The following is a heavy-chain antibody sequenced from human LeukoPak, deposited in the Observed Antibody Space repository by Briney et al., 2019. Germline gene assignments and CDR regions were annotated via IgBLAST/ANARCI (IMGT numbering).Heavy chain of an antibody. V-gene: IGHV4-38-2*01. CDR1: GYSISSGYY. J-gene: IGHJ4*02. CDR3: ANQQLWFDY. D-gene: IGHD5-18*01. Sequence: PSETLSLTCAVSGYSISSGYYWGWIRQPPGKGLEWIGSIYHSGSTYYNPSLKSRVTISVDTSKNQSSLKLSSVTAADTAVYYCANQQLWFDYWGQGTLVTVSS. CDR2: IYHSGST.